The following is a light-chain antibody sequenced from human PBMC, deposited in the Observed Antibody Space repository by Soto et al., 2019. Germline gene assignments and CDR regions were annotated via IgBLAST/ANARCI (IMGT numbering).Light chain of an antibody. CDR2: RDN. Sequence: QSVLTQAPSASGTPGQRVTISCSGSSSNIGSNYVYWYQQFPGTAPKLLISRDNQRPSGVPDRFSGSKSGTSASLAISGLRSEDEADYYCATWDDSLSGWVFGGGTKVTVL. CDR1: SSNIGSNY. J-gene: IGLJ3*02. V-gene: IGLV1-47*01. CDR3: ATWDDSLSGWV.